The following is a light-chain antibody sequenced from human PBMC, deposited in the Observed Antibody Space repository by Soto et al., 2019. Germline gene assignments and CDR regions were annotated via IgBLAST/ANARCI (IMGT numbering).Light chain of an antibody. J-gene: IGLJ1*01. Sequence: QSVLTQSPSVYGAPGQRVTISCTGSSSNIGAGYDVHWYQQLPGTAPKLLIYANSNRPSGVPDRFSGSKSGTSASLAITGLQAEDESDYYCQSYDSSLSGPYYVFGTGTKLTVL. CDR1: SSNIGAGYD. CDR2: ANS. V-gene: IGLV1-40*01. CDR3: QSYDSSLSGPYYV.